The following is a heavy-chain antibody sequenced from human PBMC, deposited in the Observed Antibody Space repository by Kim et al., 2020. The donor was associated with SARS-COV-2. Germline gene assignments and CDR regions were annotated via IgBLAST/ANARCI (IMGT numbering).Heavy chain of an antibody. J-gene: IGHJ6*03. CDR3: ARSPLERPSAYMDV. D-gene: IGHD1-1*01. V-gene: IGHV1-3*01. Sequence: SQRFQGRVTITRDTSESTAYMELSSLRSEDTAVYYCARSPLERPSAYMDVWGKGTTVTVSS.